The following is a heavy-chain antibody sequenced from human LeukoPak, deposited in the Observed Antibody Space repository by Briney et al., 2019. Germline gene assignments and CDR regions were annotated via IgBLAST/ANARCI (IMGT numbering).Heavy chain of an antibody. CDR2: INHSGST. Sequence: PSETLSLACAVYGGSFSGYYWSWIRQPPGKGLEWIGEINHSGSTNYNPSLKSRVTISVDTSKNQFSLKLTSVTAADTAVYYCAIFYDTSSYFHHWGQGVLVTASS. D-gene: IGHD3-22*01. CDR1: GGSFSGYY. J-gene: IGHJ4*02. CDR3: AIFYDTSSYFHH. V-gene: IGHV4-34*01.